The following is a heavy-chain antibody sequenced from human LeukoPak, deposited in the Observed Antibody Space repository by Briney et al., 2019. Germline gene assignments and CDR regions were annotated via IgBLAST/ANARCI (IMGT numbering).Heavy chain of an antibody. CDR1: GFTFSSHA. Sequence: GGSLRLSCAASGFTFSSHAMSWVRQAPGKGLEWVSAISGSGGSTYYADSVKGRFTISRDNSKNTLYLQMNSLRAEDTAVYYCAKDKSVVPASHDYWGQGTLVTVSS. J-gene: IGHJ4*02. CDR3: AKDKSVVPASHDY. CDR2: ISGSGGST. V-gene: IGHV3-23*01. D-gene: IGHD2-2*01.